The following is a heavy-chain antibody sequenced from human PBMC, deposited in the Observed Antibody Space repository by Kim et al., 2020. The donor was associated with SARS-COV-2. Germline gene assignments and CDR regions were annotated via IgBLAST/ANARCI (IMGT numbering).Heavy chain of an antibody. D-gene: IGHD5-18*01. CDR3: ARSIGGYSYGYSFDY. Sequence: NPSLKSRVTISVDTSKNQFSLKLSSVTAADTAVYYCARSIGGYSYGYSFDYWGQGTLVTVSS. J-gene: IGHJ4*02. V-gene: IGHV4-59*01.